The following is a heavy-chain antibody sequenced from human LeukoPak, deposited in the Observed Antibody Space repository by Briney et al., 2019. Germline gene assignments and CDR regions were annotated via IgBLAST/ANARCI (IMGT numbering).Heavy chain of an antibody. Sequence: GGSLRLSCAASGFTVSSNYMSWVRQAPGKGLEWVSVIYSGGSTYYADSVKGRFTISRDNSKNTLYLQMNSLRAEDTAVYYCARGCGYGSSWYCGWFDPWGQGTLVTVSS. V-gene: IGHV3-53*01. CDR3: ARGCGYGSSWYCGWFDP. CDR2: IYSGGST. CDR1: GFTVSSNY. J-gene: IGHJ5*02. D-gene: IGHD6-13*01.